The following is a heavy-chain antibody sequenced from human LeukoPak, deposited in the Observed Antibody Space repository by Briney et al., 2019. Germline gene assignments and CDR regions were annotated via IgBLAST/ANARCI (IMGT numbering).Heavy chain of an antibody. Sequence: PGGSLRLSCAASGFTFSSYWMSWVRQAPGKGLEWVANIKQDGSEKYYVDSVRGRFTISRDNAKNSLYLQMNSLRAEDTAVYYCARDDGSGSYYNVETTTFDYWGQGTLVTVSS. CDR3: ARDDGSGSYYNVETTTFDY. D-gene: IGHD3-10*01. V-gene: IGHV3-7*03. CDR2: IKQDGSEK. J-gene: IGHJ4*02. CDR1: GFTFSSYW.